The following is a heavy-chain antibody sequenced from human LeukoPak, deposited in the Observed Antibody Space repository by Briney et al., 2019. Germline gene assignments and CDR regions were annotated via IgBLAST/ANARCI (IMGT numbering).Heavy chain of an antibody. CDR2: IDIDGNT. J-gene: IGHJ4*02. D-gene: IGHD1-7*01. Sequence: GGSLRLSCAASGFTFRNSYIHWVRQAPGKGLVWVSRIDIDGNTIYADPVKGRFTISRDNAESTLYLQMNSLRPDDTAVYYCARDMNYNLDYWGQGTLVTVSP. V-gene: IGHV3-74*01. CDR3: ARDMNYNLDY. CDR1: GFTFRNSY.